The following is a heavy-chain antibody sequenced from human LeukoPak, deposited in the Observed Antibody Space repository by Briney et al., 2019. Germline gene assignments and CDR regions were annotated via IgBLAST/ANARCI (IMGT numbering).Heavy chain of an antibody. Sequence: KPSQTLSLTCTVSGGSISSGSYYWSRIRQPAGKGLEWIGRIYTSGSTNYNPSLKSRVIISVDTSKNQFSLKLSSVTAADTTVYYCARVPLAPAAMHHPFDYWGQGTLVTVSS. D-gene: IGHD2-2*01. J-gene: IGHJ4*02. CDR3: ARVPLAPAAMHHPFDY. CDR1: GGSISSGSYY. V-gene: IGHV4-61*02. CDR2: IYTSGST.